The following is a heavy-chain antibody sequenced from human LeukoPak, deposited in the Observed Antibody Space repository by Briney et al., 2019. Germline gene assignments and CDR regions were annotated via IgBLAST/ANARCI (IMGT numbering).Heavy chain of an antibody. Sequence: GGSLRLSCAASGFTFSSYSMNWVRQAPGKGLEWVSSISSSSSYIYYADSVEGRFTISRDNAKNSLYLQMNSLRAEDTAVYYCARSPTVTTSGWFDPWGQGTLVTVSS. CDR1: GFTFSSYS. V-gene: IGHV3-21*01. D-gene: IGHD4-11*01. CDR3: ARSPTVTTSGWFDP. J-gene: IGHJ5*02. CDR2: ISSSSSYI.